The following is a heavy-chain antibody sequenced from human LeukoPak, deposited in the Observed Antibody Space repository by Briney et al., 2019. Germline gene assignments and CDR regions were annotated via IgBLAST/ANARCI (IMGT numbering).Heavy chain of an antibody. CDR1: GFTFSSYS. Sequence: GGSLRLSCAASGFTFSSYSMNWVRQAPGKGLEWVSGSNWNGGSTGYADSVKSRFTISRDNAKNSLYLKMNSLRAEDTALYHCAREGTMVRGASLLTLYYYMDVWGKGTTVTVSS. V-gene: IGHV3-20*01. CDR2: SNWNGGST. J-gene: IGHJ6*03. D-gene: IGHD3-10*01. CDR3: AREGTMVRGASLLTLYYYMDV.